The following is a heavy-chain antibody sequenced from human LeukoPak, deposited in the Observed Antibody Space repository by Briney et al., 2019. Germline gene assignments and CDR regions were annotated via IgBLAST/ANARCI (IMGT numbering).Heavy chain of an antibody. J-gene: IGHJ5*02. Sequence: PSETLSLTCTVSGVSISSYYWSWIRQPPGKGLEWIGYIYYSGSTNYNPSLKSRVTISVDTSKNQFSLKLSSVTAADTAVYYCARVAEYYDFWSGYYKSWFDPWGQGTLVTVSS. CDR3: ARVAEYYDFWSGYYKSWFDP. D-gene: IGHD3-3*01. CDR1: GVSISSYY. CDR2: IYYSGST. V-gene: IGHV4-59*01.